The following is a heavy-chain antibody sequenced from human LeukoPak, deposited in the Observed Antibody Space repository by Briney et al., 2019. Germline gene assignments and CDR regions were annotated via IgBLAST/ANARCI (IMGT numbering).Heavy chain of an antibody. D-gene: IGHD3-16*02. V-gene: IGHV4-59*08. Sequence: SETLSLTCTVSGGSISSYYWSWIRQPPGKGLEWIGYIYYSGSTNYNPSLKSRVTISVDTSKNQFSLKLSSVTAADTAVYYCARAGRFVWGSYRPIDYWGQGTLVTVSS. CDR1: GGSISSYY. CDR2: IYYSGST. CDR3: ARAGRFVWGSYRPIDY. J-gene: IGHJ4*02.